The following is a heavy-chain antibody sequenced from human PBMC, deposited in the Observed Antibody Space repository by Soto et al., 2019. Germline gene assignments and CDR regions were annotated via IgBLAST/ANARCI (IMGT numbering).Heavy chain of an antibody. D-gene: IGHD3-16*01. J-gene: IGHJ6*03. CDR3: ARQAGAFGYYMDV. CDR1: GGSISSTYYY. Sequence: SETLSLTCTVSGGSISSTYYYWGWIRQPPGKGLEWIGAIYYTGSTYYNPPLQSRVTISVDTSKNQFSLKMSSVTAADTAVYFCARQAGAFGYYMDVWGKGHTVTVS. V-gene: IGHV4-39*01. CDR2: IYYTGST.